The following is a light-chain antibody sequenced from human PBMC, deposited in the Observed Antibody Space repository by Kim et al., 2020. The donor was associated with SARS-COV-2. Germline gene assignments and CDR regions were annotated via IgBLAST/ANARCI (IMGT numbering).Light chain of an antibody. CDR1: QDVRNW. Sequence: ATVGDTVTITCRASQDVRNWLAWYQQNPGKAPKLLVYAASTLQSGVPSRFSGSGSGTEFTLTINTLQPEDLGTYYCQQANSFPYTFGQGTKVDIK. CDR2: AAS. J-gene: IGKJ2*01. V-gene: IGKV1-12*01. CDR3: QQANSFPYT.